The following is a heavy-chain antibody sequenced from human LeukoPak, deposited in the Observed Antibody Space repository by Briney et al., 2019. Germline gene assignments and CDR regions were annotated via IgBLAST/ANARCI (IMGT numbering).Heavy chain of an antibody. Sequence: QTGGSLRLSCAASGFTFSSYDMSWVRQAPGKGPERVSGISGGGGTTYYADSVKGRFTISRDNSKNTLYLQMGSLRAEDMAVYYCARDMGSSSASGYYYYYYYMDVWGKGTTVTISS. CDR2: ISGGGGTT. D-gene: IGHD6-6*01. J-gene: IGHJ6*03. V-gene: IGHV3-23*01. CDR3: ARDMGSSSASGYYYYYYYMDV. CDR1: GFTFSSYD.